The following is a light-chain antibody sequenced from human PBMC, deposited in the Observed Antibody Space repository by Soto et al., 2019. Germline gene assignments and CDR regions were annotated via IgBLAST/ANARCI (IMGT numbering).Light chain of an antibody. CDR2: GAS. V-gene: IGKV3-20*01. J-gene: IGKJ4*01. CDR3: QQYDNSPLT. CDR1: QRVSSTY. Sequence: EILLTQSPGTLSLSPGERATLSCRASQRVSSTYLAWYQQKPGQAPRLLIYGASNRATGIPDRFSGSGSGTDFTLTISRLEPEDFAVYYCQQYDNSPLTFGGGTKVDIK.